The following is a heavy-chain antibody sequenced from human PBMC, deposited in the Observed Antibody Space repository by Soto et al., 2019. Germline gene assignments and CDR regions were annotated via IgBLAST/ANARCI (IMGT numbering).Heavy chain of an antibody. V-gene: IGHV3-23*01. CDR1: GFTFSSYA. CDR2: ISGGGGST. Sequence: PGGSLRLSCAASGFTFSSYAMNWVRQAPGKGLEWVSAISGGGGSTYYADSVKGRFTISRDKSKNTLYLQMSSLRAEDTAVYYCARSTNRMITLFDYCGEGTLVTVSS. J-gene: IGHJ4*02. CDR3: ARSTNRMITLFDY. D-gene: IGHD3-16*01.